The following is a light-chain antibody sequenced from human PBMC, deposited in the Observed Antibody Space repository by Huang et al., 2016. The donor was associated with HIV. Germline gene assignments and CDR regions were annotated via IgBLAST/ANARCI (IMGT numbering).Light chain of an antibody. CDR1: QDVSNY. CDR2: STS. J-gene: IGKJ1*01. CDR3: QQYHIYPWT. V-gene: IGKV1-8*01. Sequence: AIRITQSPSSLSASTGDRVTITCRASQDVSNYLAWYQQKPGRAPNLMIYSTSTLQSGVPSRFSGNGSATDFRLTITCLQSDDFATYYCQQYHIYPWTFGQGTKVEI.